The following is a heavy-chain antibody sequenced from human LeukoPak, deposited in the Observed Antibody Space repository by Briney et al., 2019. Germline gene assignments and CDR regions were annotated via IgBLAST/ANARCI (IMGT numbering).Heavy chain of an antibody. J-gene: IGHJ4*02. Sequence: GESLKISCQGSGYRFTSYWISWVRQMPGKGLEWMGRIDPSDSYTKYSLSFQGHVTLSADKSISTAYLQWSSLKALDTAMYYCARLEYGDYVHASWGQGTLVTVSS. CDR1: GYRFTSYW. V-gene: IGHV5-10-1*01. CDR2: IDPSDSYT. D-gene: IGHD4-17*01. CDR3: ARLEYGDYVHAS.